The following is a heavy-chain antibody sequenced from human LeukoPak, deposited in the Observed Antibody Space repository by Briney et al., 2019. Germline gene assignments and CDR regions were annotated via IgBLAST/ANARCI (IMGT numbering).Heavy chain of an antibody. D-gene: IGHD3-9*01. Sequence: PSETLSLTCAVYGGSFSNYYWSWIRQPPGKGLEWIGEINHSGSTNYNPSLKSRVTISVDTSKNQFSLKLSSVTAADTAVYFCARGEDFERYYLAYWGQGTLVTVSS. CDR3: ARGEDFERYYLAY. CDR1: GGSFSNYY. V-gene: IGHV4-34*01. J-gene: IGHJ4*02. CDR2: INHSGST.